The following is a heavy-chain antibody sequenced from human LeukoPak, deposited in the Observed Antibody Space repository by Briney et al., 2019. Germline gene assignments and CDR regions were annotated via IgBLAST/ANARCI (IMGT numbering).Heavy chain of an antibody. CDR3: ARVRGAAAGTFNWFDP. CDR2: ISTSGSYK. V-gene: IGHV3-21*04. J-gene: IGHJ5*02. CDR1: GFIFSSYS. D-gene: IGHD6-13*01. Sequence: GESLRLSCAASGFIFSSYSMNWVRQAPGKGLEWVSFISTSGSYKYYADSVKGRFTISRDNAKNSLYLQMNSLRAEDTAVYYCARVRGAAAGTFNWFDPWGQGTLVTVSS.